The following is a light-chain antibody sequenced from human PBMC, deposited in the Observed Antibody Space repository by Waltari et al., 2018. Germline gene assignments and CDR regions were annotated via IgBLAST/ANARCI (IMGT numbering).Light chain of an antibody. CDR3: QQYHNWPPLT. CDR2: GAS. CDR1: QSVTNN. V-gene: IGKV3-15*01. J-gene: IGKJ4*01. Sequence: EIVMTQSPATLSVSPGERATLSCRASQSVTNNLAWYQQKPGQAPRLLIPGASTRDTGIPVRFIGSGFGTEFTLNITSLQSEDFAVYYCQQYHNWPPLTFGGGTKVDIK.